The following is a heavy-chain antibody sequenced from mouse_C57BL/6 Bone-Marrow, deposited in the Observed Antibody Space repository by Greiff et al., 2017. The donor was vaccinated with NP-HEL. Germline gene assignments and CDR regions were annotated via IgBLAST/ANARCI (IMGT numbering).Heavy chain of an antibody. V-gene: IGHV5-12*01. CDR2: ISNGGGST. D-gene: IGHD1-1*01. J-gene: IGHJ4*01. Sequence: DVQLVESGGGLVQPGGSLKLSCAASGFTFSDYYMYWVRQTPEKRLEWVAYISNGGGSTYYPDTVKGRFTISRDNAKNTLYLQMSSLKSEDTAMYYCARPSDYYGSSYYYAMDYWGQGTSVTVSS. CDR1: GFTFSDYY. CDR3: ARPSDYYGSSYYYAMDY.